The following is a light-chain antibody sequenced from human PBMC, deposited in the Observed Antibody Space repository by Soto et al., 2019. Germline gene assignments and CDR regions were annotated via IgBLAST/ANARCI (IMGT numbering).Light chain of an antibody. CDR3: QKYDNLPLT. CDR2: AAS. CDR1: QSISSY. V-gene: IGKV1-33*01. Sequence: IQITHSPSSLSASVVDRVTITFLASQSISSYLNWYQQEPGKAPKLLIYAASSLQSGVPSRFSGSGSGTAFTFTISSLQPEDIATYYCQKYDNLPLTFGGGTKVDIK. J-gene: IGKJ4*01.